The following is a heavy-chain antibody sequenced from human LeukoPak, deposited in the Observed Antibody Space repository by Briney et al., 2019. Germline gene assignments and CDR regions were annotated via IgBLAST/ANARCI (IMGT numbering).Heavy chain of an antibody. CDR2: ISSGSGSSI. CDR3: ARDRAYQLDY. CDR1: GFTFSSYS. Sequence: GGSLRLSCAASGFTFSSYSMNWVRQAPGKGREWVSYISSGSGSSIYYADSVRGRFSISRDNAKNTLYLQMNSLRAEDTAVYYCARDRAYQLDYWGQGTLVTVSS. V-gene: IGHV3-48*01. D-gene: IGHD2-2*01. J-gene: IGHJ4*02.